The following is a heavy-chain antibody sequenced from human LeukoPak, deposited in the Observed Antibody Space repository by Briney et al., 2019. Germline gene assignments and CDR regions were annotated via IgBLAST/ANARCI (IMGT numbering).Heavy chain of an antibody. V-gene: IGHV1-69*13. CDR1: GGTFSSYA. CDR3: AREDTAMVPLGYYYYGMDV. J-gene: IGHJ6*02. CDR2: IIPIFGTA. Sequence: ASVKVSCKASGGTFSSYAISWVRQAPGQGLEWMGGIIPIFGTANYAQKFQGRVTITADESTSTAYMELSSLRSEDTAVYYCAREDTAMVPLGYYYYGMDVWGQGTTVTVSS. D-gene: IGHD5-18*01.